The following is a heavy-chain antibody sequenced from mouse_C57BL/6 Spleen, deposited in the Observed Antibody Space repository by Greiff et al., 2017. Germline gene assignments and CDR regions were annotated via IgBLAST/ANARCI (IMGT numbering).Heavy chain of an antibody. CDR3: ARSLYYYGSSYVGFDY. CDR1: GYTFTDHT. D-gene: IGHD1-1*01. Sequence: QVQLQQSDAELVKPGASVKISCKVSGYTFTDHTIHWMKQRPEQGLEWIGYIYPRDGSTKYNEKFKGKATLTADKSSSTAYMQLNCLTSEDSAVYFCARSLYYYGSSYVGFDYWGQGTTLTVSS. J-gene: IGHJ2*01. V-gene: IGHV1-78*01. CDR2: IYPRDGST.